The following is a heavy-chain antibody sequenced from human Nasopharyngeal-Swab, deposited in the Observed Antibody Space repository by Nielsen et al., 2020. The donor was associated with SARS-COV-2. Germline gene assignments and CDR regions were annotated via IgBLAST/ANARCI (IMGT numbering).Heavy chain of an antibody. CDR3: AKDPNSPPVLVD. V-gene: IGHV3-23*01. CDR1: GFTFSSYA. Sequence: GESLKISCAASGFTFSSYAMSWVRQAPGKGLEWVSAISGSGGSTYYADSVKGRFTISRDNSKNTLYLQMNSLRAEDTAVYYCAKDPNSPPVLVDWGQGTLVTVSS. D-gene: IGHD2-15*01. J-gene: IGHJ4*02. CDR2: ISGSGGST.